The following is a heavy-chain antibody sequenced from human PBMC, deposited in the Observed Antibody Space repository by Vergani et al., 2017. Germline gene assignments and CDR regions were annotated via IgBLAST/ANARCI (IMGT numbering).Heavy chain of an antibody. CDR3: AVEIYDYGGSRDFDY. V-gene: IGHV3-49*04. D-gene: IGHD4-23*01. Sequence: EVQLVESGGDLVQPGRSLRLSCQTSGFNFGEYGVSWVRQAPGKGLERIGFIRSKTYGATTEYAASVRGRFTISRDDSKGIAYLQMSSLKKEDTAVYRCAVEIYDYGGSRDFDYGGQGTLVVVSS. J-gene: IGHJ4*02. CDR2: IRSKTYGATT. CDR1: GFNFGEYG.